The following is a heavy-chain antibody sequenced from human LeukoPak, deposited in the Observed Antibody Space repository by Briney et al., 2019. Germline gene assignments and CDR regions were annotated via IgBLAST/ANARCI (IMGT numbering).Heavy chain of an antibody. V-gene: IGHV4-59*08. J-gene: IGHJ4*02. D-gene: IGHD3-10*01. CDR3: ARWVRGPTAFDY. Sequence: AGTLSLTCTVSGVSISSYYWSWIRQPPGKGLEWIGYIYYSGSTNYNPSLKSRVTISVDTSKNQFSLKLSSVTAADTAVYYCARWVRGPTAFDYWGQGTLVTVSS. CDR1: GVSISSYY. CDR2: IYYSGST.